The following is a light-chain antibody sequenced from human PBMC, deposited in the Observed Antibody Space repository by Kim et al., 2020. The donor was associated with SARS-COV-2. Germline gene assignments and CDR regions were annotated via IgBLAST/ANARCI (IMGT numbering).Light chain of an antibody. CDR2: EVS. Sequence: QSVLTQPASVSGSPGQSITISCTGTSSDVGSYNLVSWYQQHPGKAPKLMIYEVSKRPSGVSNRFSGSKSGNTSSLTISGLQAEDEAVYYCCSYAGSSTWVFFGGTQLTVL. V-gene: IGLV2-23*02. CDR3: CSYAGSSTWV. CDR1: SSDVGSYNL. J-gene: IGLJ3*02.